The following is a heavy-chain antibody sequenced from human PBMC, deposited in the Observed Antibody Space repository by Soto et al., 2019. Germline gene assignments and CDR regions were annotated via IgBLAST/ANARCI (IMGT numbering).Heavy chain of an antibody. V-gene: IGHV3-11*01. J-gene: IGHJ4*02. D-gene: IGHD1-1*01. CDR1: GFTFSYFY. CDR2: ISSGSTNI. Sequence: GALRLSCAASGFTFSYFYMSWIGQAPGKGLEWISYISSGSTNIFYADSVKGRFTVSRDNAKNSVYLQMDSLRAEDTAVYYCARDRNAAGSDYWGQGTLVTVSS. CDR3: ARDRNAAGSDY.